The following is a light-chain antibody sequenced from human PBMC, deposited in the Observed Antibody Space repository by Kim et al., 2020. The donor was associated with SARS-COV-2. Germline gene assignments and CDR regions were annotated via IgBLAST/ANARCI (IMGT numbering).Light chain of an antibody. J-gene: IGKJ1*01. CDR2: WAS. V-gene: IGKV4-1*01. Sequence: IVMTLSPDSLAVSLGERATINCKSSQSVLNNSNKKNYLAWYQHKAGQPPKLLMYWASTREYGVPDRFSGSGSATDFTLTISSLQAEDVAVYYCQQYYTTRRTFGQGTKVDIK. CDR1: QSVLNNSNKKNY. CDR3: QQYYTTRRT.